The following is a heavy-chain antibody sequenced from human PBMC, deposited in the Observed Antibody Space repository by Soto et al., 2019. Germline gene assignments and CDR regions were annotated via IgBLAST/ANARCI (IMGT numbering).Heavy chain of an antibody. D-gene: IGHD2-15*01. CDR3: ARTVGYCSGGSCYDYAFDI. Sequence: ASVKVSCKASGCTFSSYTISWVRQAPGQGLEWMGRINPNSGGTNYAQKFQGWVTMTTDTSISTAYMELSRLRSDDTAVYYCARTVGYCSGGSCYDYAFDIWGQGTMVTVS. CDR1: GCTFSSYT. CDR2: INPNSGGT. J-gene: IGHJ3*02. V-gene: IGHV1-2*04.